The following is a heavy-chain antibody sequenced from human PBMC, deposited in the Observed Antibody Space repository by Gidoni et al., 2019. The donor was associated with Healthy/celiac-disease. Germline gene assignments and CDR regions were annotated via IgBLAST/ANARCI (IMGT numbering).Heavy chain of an antibody. V-gene: IGHV4-34*01. Sequence: QVQLQQWGAGLLKPSETLSLTCAVYGGSFSGYYWSWIRQPPGKGLEWIGEINHSGSTNYNPSLKSRVTISVDTSKNQFSLKLSSVTAADTAVYYCARAAYDYVWGSYRHGGLFDYWGQGTLVTVSS. CDR3: ARAAYDYVWGSYRHGGLFDY. CDR2: INHSGST. J-gene: IGHJ4*02. CDR1: GGSFSGYY. D-gene: IGHD3-16*02.